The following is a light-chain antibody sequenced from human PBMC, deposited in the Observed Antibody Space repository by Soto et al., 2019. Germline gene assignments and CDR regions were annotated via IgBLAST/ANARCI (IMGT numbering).Light chain of an antibody. V-gene: IGLV2-14*03. CDR2: DVS. J-gene: IGLJ1*01. CDR3: TSYTVSSTLEV. CDR1: SSDVGGYNY. Sequence: QSALTQPASVSGSPGQSITISCTGTSSDVGGYNYVSWYQQYPGKAPKLVIYDVSNRPSGVSNRFSGSKSGNTASLTISGLQAEDEADYYCTSYTVSSTLEVFGTGTKLTVL.